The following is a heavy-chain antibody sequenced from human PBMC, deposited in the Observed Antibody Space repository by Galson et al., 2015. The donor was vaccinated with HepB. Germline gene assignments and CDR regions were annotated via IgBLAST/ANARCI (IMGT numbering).Heavy chain of an antibody. J-gene: IGHJ3*02. CDR2: ISSSGGT. CDR1: GFTYSSYA. D-gene: IGHD2-15*01. Sequence: SLRLSCAASGFTYSSYAMSWVRQAPGKGLDWVSAISSSGGTYYADSVKGRFTISRDNSKNTLYLQMNSLRAEDTAVYYCATLGYCGGGSCYDDASDIWGQGTMVTVSS. CDR3: ATLGYCGGGSCYDDASDI. V-gene: IGHV3-23*01.